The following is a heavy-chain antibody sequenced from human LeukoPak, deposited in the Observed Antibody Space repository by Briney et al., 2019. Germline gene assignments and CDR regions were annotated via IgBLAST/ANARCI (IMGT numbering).Heavy chain of an antibody. V-gene: IGHV3-30*18. Sequence: GRSLRLSCAASGFTFSSYGMHWVRQAPGKGLEWVAVISYDGSNKYYADSVKGRFTISRDNSKNTLYLQMNSLRAEDTAVYYCAKDPSAYCGGDCYDWFDPWGQGTLVTVSS. J-gene: IGHJ5*02. CDR1: GFTFSSYG. CDR3: AKDPSAYCGGDCYDWFDP. CDR2: ISYDGSNK. D-gene: IGHD2-21*02.